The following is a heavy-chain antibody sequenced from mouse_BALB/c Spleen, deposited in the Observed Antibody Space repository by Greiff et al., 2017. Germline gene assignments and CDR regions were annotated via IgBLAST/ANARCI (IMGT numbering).Heavy chain of an antibody. Sequence: EVQLVESGGGLVQPGGSLKLSCAASGFTFSSYGMSWVRQTPDKRLELVATINSNGGSTYYPDSVKGRFTISRDNAKNTLYLQMSSLKSEDTAMYYCARSPEDGYFDVWGAGTTVTVSS. CDR2: INSNGGST. CDR1: GFTFSSYG. V-gene: IGHV5-6-3*01. J-gene: IGHJ1*01. CDR3: ARSPEDGYFDV.